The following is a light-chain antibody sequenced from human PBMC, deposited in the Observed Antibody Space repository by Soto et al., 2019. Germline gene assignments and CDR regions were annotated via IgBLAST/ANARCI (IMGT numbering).Light chain of an antibody. V-gene: IGLV1-40*01. CDR2: GNR. CDR3: CSYAGSYTV. CDR1: SSNLGAGYD. Sequence: QSVLTQPPSVSGAPGQRVTISCTGNSSNLGAGYDVHWYQQLPGAAPKLVIFGNRNRPSGVPERFSGSKSGTSASLAITGLQTEDEADYYCCSYAGSYTVFGGGTKLTVL. J-gene: IGLJ2*01.